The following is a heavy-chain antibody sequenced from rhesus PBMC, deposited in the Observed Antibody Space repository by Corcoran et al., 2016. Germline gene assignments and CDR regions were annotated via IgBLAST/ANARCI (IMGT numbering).Heavy chain of an antibody. D-gene: IGHD6-25*01. V-gene: IGHV4-169*02. CDR2: IYGSGSST. CDR1: GGSISSSY. Sequence: QLQLQESGPGLVKPSETLSVTCAVSGGSISSSYWSWIRQAPGKGLEWIGYIYGSGSSTNYNPSLKNRVTRSVDTSKNQLSLKLSSVTAADTAVYYCASGAAAGRRFDYWGQGVLVTISS. J-gene: IGHJ4*01. CDR3: ASGAAAGRRFDY.